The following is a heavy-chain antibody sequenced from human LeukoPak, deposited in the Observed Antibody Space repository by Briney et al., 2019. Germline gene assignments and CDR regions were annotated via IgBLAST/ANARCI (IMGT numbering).Heavy chain of an antibody. Sequence: GGSLRLSCAASGFTLSTNGMHWVRQAPGKGLEWVAVISYDGSKKYYADSVKGRFTISRDNSENTLYLQVNSLRAEDTALYYCAKDRRYNRGQYDTSDSSRRGLYYGMDVWGQGTTVTVSS. CDR1: GFTLSTNG. J-gene: IGHJ6*02. V-gene: IGHV3-30*18. CDR3: AKDRRYNRGQYDTSDSSRRGLYYGMDV. D-gene: IGHD5-24*01. CDR2: ISYDGSKK.